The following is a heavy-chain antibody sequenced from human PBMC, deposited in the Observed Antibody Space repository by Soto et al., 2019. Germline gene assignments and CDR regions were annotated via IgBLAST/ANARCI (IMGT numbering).Heavy chain of an antibody. CDR3: ANSWTTLTTGFDF. D-gene: IGHD4-17*01. Sequence: GGSLRLSCAASGFTFSSYSMNWVRQAPGKGLEWVSYISSSSSTMYYADSVKGRFTISRDNAKNSLFLHMNSLRDEDTAVYYCANSWTTLTTGFDFWGQGTTVTVSS. CDR2: ISSSSSTM. V-gene: IGHV3-48*02. CDR1: GFTFSSYS. J-gene: IGHJ6*02.